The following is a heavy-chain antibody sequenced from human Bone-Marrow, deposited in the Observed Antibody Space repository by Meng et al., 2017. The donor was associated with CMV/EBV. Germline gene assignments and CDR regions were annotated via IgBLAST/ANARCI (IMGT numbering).Heavy chain of an antibody. CDR2: IYYSGST. CDR3: ARVGYYDFCSVYSFYQSCGMDV. V-gene: IGHV4-39*02. Sequence: WVRQAPGKGLEWIGSIYYSGSTYYNPSLKSRVTIYVDTSKNPFSLKLSSVTAADTAVYYCARVGYYDFCSVYSFYQSCGMDVWGQGTTVTVSS. J-gene: IGHJ6*02. D-gene: IGHD3-3*01.